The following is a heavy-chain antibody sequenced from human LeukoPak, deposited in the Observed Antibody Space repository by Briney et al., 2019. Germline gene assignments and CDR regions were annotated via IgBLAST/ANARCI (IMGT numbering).Heavy chain of an antibody. CDR1: GGSFSGYY. Sequence: SETLSLTCAVYGGSFSGYYWSWIRQPPGKGLEWIGEINHSGSTNYNPSLKSRVTTSVDTSKNQFSLKLSSVTAADTAVYYCARGLRYDSSGYYYSRMGYYFDYWGQGTLVTVSS. D-gene: IGHD3-22*01. CDR2: INHSGST. CDR3: ARGLRYDSSGYYYSRMGYYFDY. V-gene: IGHV4-34*01. J-gene: IGHJ4*02.